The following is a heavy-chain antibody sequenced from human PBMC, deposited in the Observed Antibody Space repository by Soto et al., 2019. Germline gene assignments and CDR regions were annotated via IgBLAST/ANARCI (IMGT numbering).Heavy chain of an antibody. D-gene: IGHD3-3*01. CDR3: ARDSGGPTYYDFWSGYYYYYYMDV. CDR1: GGSISSGGYY. V-gene: IGHV4-31*03. J-gene: IGHJ6*03. CDR2: IYYSGST. Sequence: SETLSLTCTVSGGSISSGGYYWSWIRQHPGKGLEWIGYIYYSGSTYYNPSLKSRVTISVDTSKNQFSLQLSSVTAADTAVYYCARDSGGPTYYDFWSGYYYYYYMDVWGKGTTVTVSS.